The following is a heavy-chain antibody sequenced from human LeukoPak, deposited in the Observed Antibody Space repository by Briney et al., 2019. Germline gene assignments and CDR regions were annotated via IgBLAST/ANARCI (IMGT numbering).Heavy chain of an antibody. CDR3: ARDSPDSSGYYNAIDY. CDR2: IYYSGST. J-gene: IGHJ4*02. Sequence: SETLSLTCTVSGGSISSYYWSWIRQPPGKGLEWIGYIYYSGSTNYNPSLKSRVTISVDTSKNQFSLKLSSVTAADTAVYYCARDSPDSSGYYNAIDYWGQGTLVTVSS. CDR1: GGSISSYY. V-gene: IGHV4-59*01. D-gene: IGHD3-22*01.